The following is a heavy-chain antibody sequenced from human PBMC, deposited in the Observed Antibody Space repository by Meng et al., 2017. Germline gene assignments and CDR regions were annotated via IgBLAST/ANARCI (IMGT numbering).Heavy chain of an antibody. CDR1: RFLLGTSGMG. CDR2: IYWDDDK. D-gene: IGHD3-22*01. V-gene: IGHV2-5*02. J-gene: IGHJ4*02. Sequence: IASEESGPTLVKATLTLTLTCTFSRFLLGTSGMGGSWIRQSTGQALEWVVLIYWDDDKRYSTSLKSRITITKDTSKNQVVLTMTNMDPVDTARYYCALAYDSSGYYVGYYFDYWGQGTLVTVSS. CDR3: ALAYDSSGYYVGYYFDY.